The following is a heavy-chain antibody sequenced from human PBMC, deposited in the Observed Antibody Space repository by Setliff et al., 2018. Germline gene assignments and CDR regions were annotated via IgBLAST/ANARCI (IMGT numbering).Heavy chain of an antibody. CDR2: INHSGIT. Sequence: PSETLSLTCAVYGGSLSGYFWTWIRQPPGKGLEWIGEINHSGITNYNPSLKSRVTISVDTSKNQFSLKLSSVTAADTAVYYCVRTFNGSPADRWGQGTLVTVSS. CDR1: GGSLSGYF. D-gene: IGHD2-2*01. V-gene: IGHV4-34*01. J-gene: IGHJ5*02. CDR3: VRTFNGSPADR.